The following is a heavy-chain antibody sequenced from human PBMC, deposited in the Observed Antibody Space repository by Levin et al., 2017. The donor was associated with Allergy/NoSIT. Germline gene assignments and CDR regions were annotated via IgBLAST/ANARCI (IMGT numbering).Heavy chain of an antibody. V-gene: IGHV3-30*04. D-gene: IGHD4-11*01. J-gene: IGHJ6*02. CDR1: GFTFSSYA. Sequence: GGSLRLSCAASGFTFSSYAMHWVRQAPGKGLEWVAVISYDGSNKYYADSVKGRFTISRDNSKNTLYLQMNSLRAEDTAVYYCATSMTNSNYVYNYYYGMDVWGQGTTVTVSS. CDR2: ISYDGSNK. CDR3: ATSMTNSNYVYNYYYGMDV.